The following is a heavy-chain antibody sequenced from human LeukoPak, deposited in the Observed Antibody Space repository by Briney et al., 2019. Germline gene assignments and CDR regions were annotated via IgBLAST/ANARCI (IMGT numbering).Heavy chain of an antibody. J-gene: IGHJ6*03. CDR1: GGSISSYY. CDR3: ARRGPYSGYYYYYYYMDV. CDR2: IHYTGST. V-gene: IGHV4-59*12. D-gene: IGHD5-12*01. Sequence: SETLSLTCTVSGGSISSYYWSWIRQSPGKGLECIGYIHYTGSTNYNPSLKSRVTISVETSKNQFSLKLSSVTAADTAVYYCARRGPYSGYYYYYYYMDVWGKGTTVTVSS.